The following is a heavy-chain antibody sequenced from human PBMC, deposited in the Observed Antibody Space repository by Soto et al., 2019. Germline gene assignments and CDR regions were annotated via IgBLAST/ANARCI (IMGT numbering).Heavy chain of an antibody. CDR1: GYTFTSYG. D-gene: IGHD2-15*01. V-gene: IGHV1-18*01. J-gene: IGHJ6*02. CDR2: ISAYNGNT. Sequence: QVQLVQSGAEVKKPGASVKVSCKASGYTFTSYGISWVRQAPGQGLERMGWISAYNGNTNYAQKLQGRVTMTTDTSTSTAYMEMRSLRSDDTAVYYCARDVGIVVLAAATYHYYYGMDVWGQGTTVTVSS. CDR3: ARDVGIVVLAAATYHYYYGMDV.